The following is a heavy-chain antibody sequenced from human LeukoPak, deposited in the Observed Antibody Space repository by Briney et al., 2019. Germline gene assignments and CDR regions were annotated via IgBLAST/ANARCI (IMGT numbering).Heavy chain of an antibody. V-gene: IGHV4-34*01. CDR3: ARRVQLPGTLPDS. CDR2: INDSGST. CDR1: GGSFSDYY. D-gene: IGHD5-24*01. Sequence: SETLSLTCAAHGGSFSDYYWSWIRQPPGKGLERIGEINDSGSTTYNPSLNSRVTISVDTSKEQVSLKLNSVTAADTAVYYCARRVQLPGTLPDSWGQGTLVTVSS. J-gene: IGHJ4*02.